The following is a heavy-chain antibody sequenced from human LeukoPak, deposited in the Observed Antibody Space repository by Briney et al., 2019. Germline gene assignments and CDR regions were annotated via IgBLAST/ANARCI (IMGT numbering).Heavy chain of an antibody. J-gene: IGHJ4*02. Sequence: SETLSLTCAVSGGSISSGGYSRRWIRQPPGKGLEWIGYIYHSGSTYYNPSLKSRVTISVDTSKNQFSLKLSSVTAADTAVYYCARAVAGHFDYWGQGTLVTVSS. V-gene: IGHV4-30-2*01. CDR1: GGSISSGGYS. CDR2: IYHSGST. D-gene: IGHD6-19*01. CDR3: ARAVAGHFDY.